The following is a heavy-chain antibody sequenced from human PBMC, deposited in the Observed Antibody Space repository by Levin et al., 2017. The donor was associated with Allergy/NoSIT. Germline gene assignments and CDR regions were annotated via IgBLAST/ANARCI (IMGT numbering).Heavy chain of an antibody. V-gene: IGHV4-39*01. CDR1: GGSISSSSYY. J-gene: IGHJ6*02. Sequence: SETLSLTCTVSGGSISSSSYYWGWIRQPPGKGLEWIGSIYYSGSTYYNPSLKSRVTISVDTSKNQFSLKLSSVTAADTAVYYCARPPHYDYVWGSYRLNPHREDGMDVWGQGTTVTVSS. D-gene: IGHD3-16*02. CDR2: IYYSGST. CDR3: ARPPHYDYVWGSYRLNPHREDGMDV.